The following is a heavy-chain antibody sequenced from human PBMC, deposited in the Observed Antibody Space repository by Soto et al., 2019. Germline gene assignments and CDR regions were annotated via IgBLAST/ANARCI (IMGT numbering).Heavy chain of an antibody. CDR1: GGSISSYY. D-gene: IGHD3-3*01. CDR2: SYTRGSS. J-gene: IGHJ4*02. CDR3: AREAPLVGDFWSGYYQQRVYFDY. V-gene: IGHV4-4*07. Sequence: PSETVSLTGTVCGGSISSYYWSWIRQPAGKGREWSGRSYTRGSSNYNPSRKRRVTRSVDTCKNQFSRKLSSVTAAETAMYYCAREAPLVGDFWSGYYQQRVYFDYWGQGTLVTVSS.